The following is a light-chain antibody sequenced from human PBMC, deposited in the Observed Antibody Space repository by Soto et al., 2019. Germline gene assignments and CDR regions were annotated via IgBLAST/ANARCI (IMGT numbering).Light chain of an antibody. CDR1: SSDVGTYNL. CDR3: CSFAGSRILDV. Sequence: QSVLTQPASVSGSPGQSITISCTGTSSDVGTYNLVAWYQQHPGKAPKLMIFEDNKRPSGVSDRFSGSKSGNTASLTISGLQTEDEADYYCCSFAGSRILDVFGAGTKVTVL. J-gene: IGLJ1*01. V-gene: IGLV2-23*01. CDR2: EDN.